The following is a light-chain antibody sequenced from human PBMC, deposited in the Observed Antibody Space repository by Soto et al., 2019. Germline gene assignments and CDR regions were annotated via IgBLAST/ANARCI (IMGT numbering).Light chain of an antibody. J-gene: IGKJ4*01. CDR3: QHRSNWPLT. V-gene: IGKV3-11*01. CDR2: DSS. Sequence: EIVLTQSPATLSLSPGERATLACRASQSVSTSLAWYQQKPGQAPRLLIYDSSNRATGIPARFSGSGSGTDFTLTISSLEPEDFAVYYCQHRSNWPLTFGGGTRMEIK. CDR1: QSVSTS.